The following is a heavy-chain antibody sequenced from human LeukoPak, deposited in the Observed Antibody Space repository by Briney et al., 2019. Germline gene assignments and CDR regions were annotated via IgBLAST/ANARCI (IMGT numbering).Heavy chain of an antibody. J-gene: IGHJ6*03. V-gene: IGHV4-59*01. CDR1: GGSISSYY. CDR3: ARVVYSGYDFRGAMDV. D-gene: IGHD5-12*01. Sequence: PSETLSLTCSVSGGSISSYYWNWIRQPPGKGVEWIGYIHYSGNTNYNPSLKSRVTISADTPKNQFSLKLSSVTAADTAVYYCARVVYSGYDFRGAMDVWGKGTTVTVSS. CDR2: IHYSGNT.